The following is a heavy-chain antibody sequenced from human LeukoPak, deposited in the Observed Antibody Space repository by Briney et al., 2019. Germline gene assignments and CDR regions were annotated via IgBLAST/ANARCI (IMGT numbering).Heavy chain of an antibody. CDR2: IYTSGST. D-gene: IGHD3-22*01. V-gene: IGHV4-4*07. CDR3: ARDQGSSGYYYAFDI. J-gene: IGHJ3*02. Sequence: SETLSLTCAVSGASVTSHHWAWIRQPAGKGLEWIGRIYTSGSTNYNPSLKSRVTMSIDRSKNEFSLKLSSVTAADTAVYYCARDQGSSGYYYAFDIWGQGTMVTVSS. CDR1: GASVTSHH.